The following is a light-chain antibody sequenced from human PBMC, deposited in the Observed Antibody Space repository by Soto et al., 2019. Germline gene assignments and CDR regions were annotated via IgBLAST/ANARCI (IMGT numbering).Light chain of an antibody. V-gene: IGKV3-15*01. CDR1: QSVSSN. Sequence: EIVMTQSPATLSVSPGERATLSCRASQSVSSNLAWYQQKPGQAPRLLIYGASTRATGIPARFSGSRSGTEFILTISSLQSEDFAVYYCQQYNNWPPTFGEGIRLEIK. CDR3: QQYNNWPPT. J-gene: IGKJ5*01. CDR2: GAS.